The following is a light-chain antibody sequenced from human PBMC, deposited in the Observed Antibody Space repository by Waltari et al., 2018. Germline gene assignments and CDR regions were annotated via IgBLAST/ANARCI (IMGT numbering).Light chain of an antibody. J-gene: IGKJ5*01. V-gene: IGKV1D-12*01. CDR3: QETNTFPIT. CDR1: QDISNQ. Sequence: DIKMTQSPSPVSASVGDTVPITCRASQDISNQLTWYQQKPGKAPKFLIYDASTLESGVPSRFSGSGSGTDFTLTVRSLQPEDFATYYCQETNTFPITFGQGTRLEIK. CDR2: DAS.